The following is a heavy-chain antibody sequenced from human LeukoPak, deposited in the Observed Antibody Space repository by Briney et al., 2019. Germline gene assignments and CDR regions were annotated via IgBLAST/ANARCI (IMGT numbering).Heavy chain of an antibody. CDR1: GLTFSSYT. CDR2: ITSSSSYI. CDR3: AKDQDCSSTSCYNAFDI. Sequence: GGSLRLSCAAPGLTFSSYTMNWVRQAPGKGLEWVSSITSSSSYIYYADSVKGRFTISRDNAKNSLYLQMNSLRAEDTAVYYCAKDQDCSSTSCYNAFDIWGQGTMVTVSS. D-gene: IGHD2-2*02. J-gene: IGHJ3*02. V-gene: IGHV3-21*01.